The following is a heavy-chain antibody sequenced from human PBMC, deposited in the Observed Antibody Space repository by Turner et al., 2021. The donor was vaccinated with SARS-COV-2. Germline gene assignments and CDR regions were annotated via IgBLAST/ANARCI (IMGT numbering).Heavy chain of an antibody. D-gene: IGHD3-3*01. CDR2: ISGSGGST. J-gene: IGHJ4*02. CDR3: AKAQLGYYLGVDY. Sequence: EVQLLVSGGGLVQPGGSLRLSCAASGFIFSSYVMTWVRQAPGKGLEWVSGISGSGGSTYYADSVKGRFTISRDNSKNTLYLQMNSLRAEDTAVYYCAKAQLGYYLGVDYWGQGTLVTVSS. V-gene: IGHV3-23*01. CDR1: GFIFSSYV.